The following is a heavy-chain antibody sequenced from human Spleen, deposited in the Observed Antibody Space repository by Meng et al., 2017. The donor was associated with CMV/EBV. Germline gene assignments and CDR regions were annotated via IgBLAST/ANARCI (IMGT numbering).Heavy chain of an antibody. CDR3: ARDGSGNWFDP. D-gene: IGHD3-3*01. V-gene: IGHV1-2*02. CDR1: GYIFTDYY. J-gene: IGHJ5*02. Sequence: ASVKVSCKTSGYIFTDYYIHWVRQAPGQGLEWMGWINPNSGGTKYAQKSQGRVTMTRDTSISTAYMELSRLRSDDTAVYYCARDGSGNWFDPWGQGTLVTVSS. CDR2: INPNSGGT.